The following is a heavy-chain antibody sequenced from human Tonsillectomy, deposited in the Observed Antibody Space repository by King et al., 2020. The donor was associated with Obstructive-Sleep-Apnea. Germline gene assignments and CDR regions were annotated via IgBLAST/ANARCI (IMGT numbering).Heavy chain of an antibody. CDR1: GVAFGDAW. D-gene: IGHD2-15*01. J-gene: IGHJ4*02. V-gene: IGHV3-15*01. CDR3: TAGPRGHYSCFDH. CDR2: IRSKLDGGTT. Sequence: SAAAGVAFGDAWPSWVRQVPGRGLEWVGRIRSKLDGGTTDFGAPAKGRFTISRDDSKNMLYLQMNSLEAEDTAMYYSTAGPRGHYSCFDHWGQGALVIVSS.